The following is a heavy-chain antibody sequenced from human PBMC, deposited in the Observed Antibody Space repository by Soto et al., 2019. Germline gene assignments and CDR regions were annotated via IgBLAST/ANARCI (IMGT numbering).Heavy chain of an antibody. CDR3: AKVEEWMIHTGEYFQL. Sequence: GGSLRLSCAASGFTFSNSAMSWVRQAPGRGLEWVSSISVSGSTTYSAGSVKGRFTISRDNSKNTLYLQLNSLRVEDTAVYYCAKVEEWMIHTGEYFQLSGRGTLVTVSS. CDR2: ISVSGSTT. D-gene: IGHD3-3*01. J-gene: IGHJ1*01. CDR1: GFTFSNSA. V-gene: IGHV3-23*01.